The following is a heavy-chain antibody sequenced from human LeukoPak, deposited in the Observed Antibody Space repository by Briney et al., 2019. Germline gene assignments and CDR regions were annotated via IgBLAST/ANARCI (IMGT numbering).Heavy chain of an antibody. CDR2: IYEDGSEI. CDR3: ARGNFYDSSGYQTAFDR. J-gene: IGHJ4*02. CDR1: GFTSSAFW. Sequence: GGSLRLSCVASGFTSSAFWMSWVRQAPGKGLEWVANIYEDGSEINYVDSVKGRFIISRDNAKNSLYLQMSSLRAEDTAVYYCARGNFYDSSGYQTAFDRWGQGTLVTVSS. V-gene: IGHV3-7*01. D-gene: IGHD3-22*01.